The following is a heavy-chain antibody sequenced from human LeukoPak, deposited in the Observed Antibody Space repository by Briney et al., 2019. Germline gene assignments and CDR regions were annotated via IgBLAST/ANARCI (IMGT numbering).Heavy chain of an antibody. CDR1: GFTFDTYW. Sequence: PGGSLRLSCAASGFTFDTYWMTWVRQAPGKGLEWVANIKKDGSEKFYVDSVKGRFTISRDNTRNSLYLQMNSLRAEDTAVYYCASEFAGAYFARLDSWGQGTLVTVSS. V-gene: IGHV3-7*01. CDR3: ASEFAGAYFARLDS. J-gene: IGHJ4*02. D-gene: IGHD2/OR15-2a*01. CDR2: IKKDGSEK.